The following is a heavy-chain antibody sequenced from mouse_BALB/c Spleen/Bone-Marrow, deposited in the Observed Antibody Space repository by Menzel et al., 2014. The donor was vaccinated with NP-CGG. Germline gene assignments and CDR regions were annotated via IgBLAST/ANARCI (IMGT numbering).Heavy chain of an antibody. V-gene: IGHV14-3*02. D-gene: IGHD1-2*01. CDR2: IDPANGNT. CDR3: ARYCYGYYIDY. CDR1: GFNIKDTY. J-gene: IGHJ2*01. Sequence: VQLKESGAELVKPGASVKLSCTASGFNIKDTYMHWVKQRPEQGLEWIGRIDPANGNTKYDPKFQGKATITADTSSNTGNLQLSSRTSEATAVDYCARYCYGYYIDYWGQGTTLTVSS.